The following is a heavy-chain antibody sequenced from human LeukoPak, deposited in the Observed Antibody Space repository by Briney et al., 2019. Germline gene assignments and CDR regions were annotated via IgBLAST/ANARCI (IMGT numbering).Heavy chain of an antibody. CDR3: ARARIAAAGTTPVYWFDP. D-gene: IGHD6-13*01. CDR1: GFTFSNAW. J-gene: IGHJ5*02. CDR2: ISYDGSNK. Sequence: GGSLRLSCAASGFTFSNAWMNWVRQAPGKGLEWVAVISYDGSNKYYADSVKGRFTISRDNSKNTLYLQMNSLRAEDTAVYYCARARIAAAGTTPVYWFDPWGQGTLVTVSS. V-gene: IGHV3-30-3*01.